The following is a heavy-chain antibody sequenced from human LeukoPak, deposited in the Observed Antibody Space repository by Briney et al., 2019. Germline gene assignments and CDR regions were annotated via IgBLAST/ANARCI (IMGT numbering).Heavy chain of an antibody. CDR3: ARGLLYCTNGVCYREGYYYYYYYMDV. CDR2: INHSGST. Sequence: PSETLSLTCTVSGGSISSYYWSWIRQPPGKGLEWIGEINHSGSTNYNPSLKSRVTISVDTSKNQFSLKLSSVTAADTAVYYCARGLLYCTNGVCYREGYYYYYYYMDVWGKGTTVTVSS. J-gene: IGHJ6*03. V-gene: IGHV4-34*01. CDR1: GGSISSYY. D-gene: IGHD2-8*01.